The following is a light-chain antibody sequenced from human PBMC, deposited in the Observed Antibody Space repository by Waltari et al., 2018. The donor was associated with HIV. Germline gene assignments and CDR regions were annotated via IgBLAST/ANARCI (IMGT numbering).Light chain of an antibody. CDR3: QAWDSSTAGVV. J-gene: IGLJ2*01. CDR2: HDS. CDR1: NMGEKY. V-gene: IGLV3-1*01. Sequence: SYELTQPPSVSVSAGHTVSINCSVENMGEKYACWYQQKPGQSPVLVIYHDSQRPSGIPWLFSGSNSGNTAPLTISGTQAMDEADYYCQAWDSSTAGVVFGGGTKLTVL.